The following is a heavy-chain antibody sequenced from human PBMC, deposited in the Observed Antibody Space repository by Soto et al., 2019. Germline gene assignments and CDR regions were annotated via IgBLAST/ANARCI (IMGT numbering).Heavy chain of an antibody. CDR1: GGSVSSESYY. J-gene: IGHJ5*02. Sequence: SETLSLTSSVSGGSVSSESYYWSWIRQTPGKGLEWIGNVENSGSTKYNPSLKSRVTISVDTSKNQFSLKLSSVTGADTAVYYCARERGDSHWIDPWGQGTLVTVSS. CDR2: VENSGST. D-gene: IGHD2-21*01. V-gene: IGHV4-61*01. CDR3: ARERGDSHWIDP.